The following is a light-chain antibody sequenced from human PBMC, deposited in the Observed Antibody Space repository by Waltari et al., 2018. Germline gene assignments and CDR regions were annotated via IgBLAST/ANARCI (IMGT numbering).Light chain of an antibody. CDR3: GTWDSSLSGAV. J-gene: IGLJ7*01. CDR1: GSNIGNNN. V-gene: IGLV1-51*02. Sequence: QSVLTQPPPVSAAPGQRVTISCSGGGSNIGNNNASWYRQFPGTAPKLLIYENTQRPSGIPGRFSGSKSGTSATLDITGLQAGDEADYYCGTWDSSLSGAVFGGGTHLTVL. CDR2: ENT.